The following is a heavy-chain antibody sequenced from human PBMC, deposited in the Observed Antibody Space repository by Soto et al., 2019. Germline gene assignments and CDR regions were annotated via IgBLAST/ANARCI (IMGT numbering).Heavy chain of an antibody. D-gene: IGHD6-13*01. Sequence: GESLKISCKASGYSFTSHWIGWVRQMPGKGLDWMGIIDPGDSDDRYSPSFQGQVTISVDKSLTTAFLQWSSLKASDTAIYYCARRRRSRWWGETDFDVWGKATMITV. CDR2: IDPGDSDD. CDR3: ARRRRSRWWGETDFDV. CDR1: GYSFTSHW. V-gene: IGHV5-51*01. J-gene: IGHJ3*01.